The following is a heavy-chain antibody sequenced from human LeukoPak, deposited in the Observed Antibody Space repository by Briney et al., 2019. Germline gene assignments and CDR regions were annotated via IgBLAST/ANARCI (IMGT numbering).Heavy chain of an antibody. Sequence: GGSLRLSCAASGFTFSSYAMHWVRQAPGKGLEWVPVISYEGSNKYYADSVKGRFTISRDNSKNTLYLQMNSLRAEDTAVYYCARDFRYSYGYPDYWGQGTLVTVSS. V-gene: IGHV3-30-3*01. CDR3: ARDFRYSYGYPDY. CDR1: GFTFSSYA. CDR2: ISYEGSNK. J-gene: IGHJ4*02. D-gene: IGHD5-18*01.